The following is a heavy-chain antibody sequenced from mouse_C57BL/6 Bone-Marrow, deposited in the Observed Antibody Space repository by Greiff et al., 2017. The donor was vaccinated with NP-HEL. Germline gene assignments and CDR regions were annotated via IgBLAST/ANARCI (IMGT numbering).Heavy chain of an antibody. CDR1: GFSLTSYG. CDR2: IWSGGST. J-gene: IGHJ2*01. Sequence: QVQLQQSGPGLVQPSQSLSITCTVSGFSLTSYGVHWVRQSPGKGLEWLGVIWSGGSTDYNAAFISRLSISKDNSKSQVFFKMNSLQADDTAIYYCARIWWDYWGQGTTLTVSS. V-gene: IGHV2-2*01. D-gene: IGHD1-1*02. CDR3: ARIWWDY.